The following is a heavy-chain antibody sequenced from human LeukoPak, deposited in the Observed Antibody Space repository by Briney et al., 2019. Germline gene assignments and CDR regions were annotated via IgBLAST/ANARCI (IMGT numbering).Heavy chain of an antibody. Sequence: SETLSLTCAVSGGSISSGGYSWSWIRQPPGKGLEWIGYIYHSGSTYYNPSLKSRVTISVDRSKNQFSLKLSSVTAADTAVYYCARGSGYYYNWFDPWGQGTLVTVSS. J-gene: IGHJ5*02. CDR2: IYHSGST. CDR3: ARGSGYYYNWFDP. D-gene: IGHD3-22*01. V-gene: IGHV4-30-2*01. CDR1: GGSISSGGYS.